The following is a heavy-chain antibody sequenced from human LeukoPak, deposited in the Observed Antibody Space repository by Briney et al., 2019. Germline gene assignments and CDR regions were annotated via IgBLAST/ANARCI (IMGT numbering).Heavy chain of an antibody. J-gene: IGHJ6*02. D-gene: IGHD2-15*01. CDR3: ARSLGYCSGGSCHNYYGMDV. V-gene: IGHV4-31*03. CDR1: GGSISSGGYY. Sequence: SQTLSITCTVSGGSISSGGYYWSWIRQHPGKGLEWIGYIYYSGSTYYNPSLKSRVTISVDTSKNQFSLKLSSVTAADTAVYYCARSLGYCSGGSCHNYYGMDVWGQGTTVTVSS. CDR2: IYYSGST.